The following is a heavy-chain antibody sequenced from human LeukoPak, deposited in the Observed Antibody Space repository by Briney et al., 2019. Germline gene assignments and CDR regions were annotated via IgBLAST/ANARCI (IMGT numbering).Heavy chain of an antibody. CDR1: GFTFSSYA. V-gene: IGHV3-21*01. Sequence: PGGSLRLSCAASGFTFSSYAMSWVRQAPGKGLEWVSSISSSSSYIYYADSVKGRFTISRDNAKNSLYLQMNSLRAEDTAVYYCARRSHAGFLGTSARNWFDTWGQGTLVTVSS. J-gene: IGHJ5*02. CDR3: ARRSHAGFLGTSARNWFDT. D-gene: IGHD3-3*01. CDR2: ISSSSSYI.